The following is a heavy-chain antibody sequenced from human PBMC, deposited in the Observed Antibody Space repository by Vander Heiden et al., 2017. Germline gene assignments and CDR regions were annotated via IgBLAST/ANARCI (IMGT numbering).Heavy chain of an antibody. D-gene: IGHD6-13*01. J-gene: IGHJ5*02. Sequence: QVQLQESGPGLVKPSETLSLTCTVSGGSISSYYWSWIRQTPGKGLEWIGYIYYSGSTNYNPSLKSRVTISVDTSKNQFSLKLSSVTAADTAVYYCARHKYSSSWYPNWFDPWGQGTLVTVSS. CDR2: IYYSGST. V-gene: IGHV4-59*08. CDR3: ARHKYSSSWYPNWFDP. CDR1: GGSISSYY.